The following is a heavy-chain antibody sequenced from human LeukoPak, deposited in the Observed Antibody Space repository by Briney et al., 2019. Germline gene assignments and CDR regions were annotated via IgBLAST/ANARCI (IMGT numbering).Heavy chain of an antibody. D-gene: IGHD1-26*01. CDR2: INPNSGGT. V-gene: IGHV1-2*02. CDR1: GYTFTSYY. Sequence: ASVKVSCKASGYTFTSYYMHWVRQAPGQGLEWMGWINPNSGGTNYAQKFQGRVTMTRDTSISTAYMELSRLRSDDTAVYYCARDRWELLIFDYWGQGTLVTVSS. CDR3: ARDRWELLIFDY. J-gene: IGHJ4*02.